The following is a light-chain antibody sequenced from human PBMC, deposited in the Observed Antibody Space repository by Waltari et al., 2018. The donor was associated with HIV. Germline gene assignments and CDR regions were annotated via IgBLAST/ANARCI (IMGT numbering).Light chain of an antibody. V-gene: IGLV2-11*01. CDR1: SSDVGGYNY. Sequence: QSALTQPRSVSGSPGQSVTISCTGTSSDVGGYNYVSWYQQHPGKAPQLMIYDVSKRPSGVPDRVSGSKSGNTASLTISGLQAEDEADYYCCSYAGSYTHVVFGGGTKLTVL. CDR2: DVS. J-gene: IGLJ2*01. CDR3: CSYAGSYTHVV.